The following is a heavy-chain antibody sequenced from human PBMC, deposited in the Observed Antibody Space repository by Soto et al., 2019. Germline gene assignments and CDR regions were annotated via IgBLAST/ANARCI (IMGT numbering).Heavy chain of an antibody. CDR3: AIGSEDNSLAP. D-gene: IGHD5-18*01. V-gene: IGHV3-33*01. J-gene: IGHJ4*02. Sequence: QVQLVESGGGVVQPGRSLRLSCAASGFTFSSYGMHWVRQAPGKGLEWVAGIWYDGSNKYYADSVKGRFTISRDNSKNTLDVQISGLRAEDTAVYYCAIGSEDNSLAPWGQGTLVTVSS. CDR2: IWYDGSNK. CDR1: GFTFSSYG.